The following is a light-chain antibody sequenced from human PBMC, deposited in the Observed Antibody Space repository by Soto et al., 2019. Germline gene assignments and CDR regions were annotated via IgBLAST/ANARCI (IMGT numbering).Light chain of an antibody. CDR1: QGISSF. V-gene: IGKV1-9*01. J-gene: IGKJ3*01. Sequence: IQLNPSTYSLSASVGDRVTITCRASQGISSFLAWYQQKPGKAPKLLIYGASTLQSGVPSRFSGSGSGTDFTLTIGSLQPEDFATYYCQQLNSFPIPFGPGTKVDIK. CDR2: GAS. CDR3: QQLNSFPIP.